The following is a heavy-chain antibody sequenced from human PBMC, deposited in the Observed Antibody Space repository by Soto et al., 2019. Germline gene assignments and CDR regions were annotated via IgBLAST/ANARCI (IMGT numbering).Heavy chain of an antibody. CDR3: ARVWGGAFDI. D-gene: IGHD3-10*01. Sequence: SETLSLTCTVSGGSISSYDLSWIRQPPGKGLEWIGYIYYSGSTNYNPSLKSRATISVDTSKNQFSLKLSSVSAADTAVYYCARVWGGAFDIWGQGTMVTVSS. CDR1: GGSISSYD. V-gene: IGHV4-59*01. J-gene: IGHJ3*02. CDR2: IYYSGST.